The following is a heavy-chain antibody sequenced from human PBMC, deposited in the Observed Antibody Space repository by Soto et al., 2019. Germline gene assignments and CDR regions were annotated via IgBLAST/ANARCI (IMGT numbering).Heavy chain of an antibody. Sequence: PSETLSLTCAFYGWSFSGYFWSLIRQPPGKGLEWIGEINHSGSTNYNPSLKSRVTISVDTSKNQFSLKLSSVTAADTAVYYCARGRPILLWFGEESLYDYWGQGTLVTVSS. CDR3: ARGRPILLWFGEESLYDY. D-gene: IGHD3-10*01. CDR2: INHSGST. J-gene: IGHJ4*02. CDR1: GWSFSGYF. V-gene: IGHV4-34*01.